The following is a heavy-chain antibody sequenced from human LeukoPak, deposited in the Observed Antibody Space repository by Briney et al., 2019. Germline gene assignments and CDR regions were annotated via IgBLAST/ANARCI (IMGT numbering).Heavy chain of an antibody. Sequence: PSETLSLTCTVSGASINTDNYWGWIRQSPGKGLELIGSVHFSGATHYNPSLKSRAAIALDTSKNQFSLELNSVTAADTAIYYCAKHRMWLVGLDYWGQGTLVTVSS. CDR2: VHFSGAT. J-gene: IGHJ4*02. CDR3: AKHRMWLVGLDY. V-gene: IGHV4-39*01. CDR1: GASINTDNY. D-gene: IGHD6-19*01.